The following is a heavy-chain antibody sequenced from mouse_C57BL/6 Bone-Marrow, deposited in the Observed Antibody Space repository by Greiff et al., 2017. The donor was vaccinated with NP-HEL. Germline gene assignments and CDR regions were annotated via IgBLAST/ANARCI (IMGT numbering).Heavy chain of an antibody. J-gene: IGHJ2*01. D-gene: IGHD5-1*01. CDR2: FHPYNDDT. V-gene: IGHV1-47*01. CDR3: ARGSTFDY. Sequence: PLPPSLSSLLQPVASVPLSFTSSVFTFPTSPIALFPPNPGKSLEWIGNFHPYNDDTTYNEKFKGKATLTVEKSSSTVYLELSRLTSDDSAVYYCARGSTFDYWGQGTTLTVSS. CDR1: VFTFPTSP.